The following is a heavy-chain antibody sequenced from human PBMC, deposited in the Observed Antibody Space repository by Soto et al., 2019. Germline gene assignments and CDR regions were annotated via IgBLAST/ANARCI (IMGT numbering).Heavy chain of an antibody. V-gene: IGHV3-15*01. Sequence: EVQLVESGGGLVKPGGSLRLSCAASGFTFSNAWMSWVRQAPGKGLEWVGRIKSKTDGGTTDYAAPVKGRFTISRDDSKNTLYLQMNSLETEDTAVYYCTTDILTGSSHDYWGQGTLVTVSS. D-gene: IGHD3-9*01. CDR3: TTDILTGSSHDY. CDR2: IKSKTDGGTT. CDR1: GFTFSNAW. J-gene: IGHJ4*02.